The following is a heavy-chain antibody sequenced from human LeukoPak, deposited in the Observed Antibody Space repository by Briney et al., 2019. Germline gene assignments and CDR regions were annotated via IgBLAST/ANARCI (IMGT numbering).Heavy chain of an antibody. Sequence: GGSLRLSCAASGFTFDDYAMHWVRQAPGKGLEWVSGISWNSGSIGYADSVKGRFTISRDNAKNSLYLQMNSLRAEDMALYYCAKAPSVEVRGVYFDYWGQGTLVTVSS. D-gene: IGHD3-10*01. CDR3: AKAPSVEVRGVYFDY. CDR2: ISWNSGSI. CDR1: GFTFDDYA. J-gene: IGHJ4*02. V-gene: IGHV3-9*03.